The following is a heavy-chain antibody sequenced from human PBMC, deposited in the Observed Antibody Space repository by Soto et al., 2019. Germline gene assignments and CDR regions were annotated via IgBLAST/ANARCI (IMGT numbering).Heavy chain of an antibody. CDR3: AKDLNDIYYDSSGYGPYGMDV. D-gene: IGHD3-22*01. V-gene: IGHV3-23*01. CDR1: GFTLNRYA. CDR2: ISGSGGST. Sequence: PWGSLRLSCAASGFTLNRYAMSWGRPAPGEGLEWVSAISGSGGSTYYADSVKGRFTISRDNSKSTLYLQMNSLRAEDTAVYYCAKDLNDIYYDSSGYGPYGMDVWGQGTTVTVSS. J-gene: IGHJ6*02.